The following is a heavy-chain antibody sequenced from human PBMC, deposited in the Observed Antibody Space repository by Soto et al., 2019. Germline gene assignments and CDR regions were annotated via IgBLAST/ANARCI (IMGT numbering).Heavy chain of an antibody. CDR3: ARPGRDWGALHY. Sequence: QVQLQESGPGLVKPSETLSLTCTVSNDSISTYYWTWIRQPPGKGLEWIGFIYYSGSTNYNPSLHSRVTISVDTSKNQFSLKMNSVTAADTAVYYCARPGRDWGALHYWGQGTLGTVSS. V-gene: IGHV4-59*08. CDR1: NDSISTYY. J-gene: IGHJ4*02. D-gene: IGHD7-27*01. CDR2: IYYSGST.